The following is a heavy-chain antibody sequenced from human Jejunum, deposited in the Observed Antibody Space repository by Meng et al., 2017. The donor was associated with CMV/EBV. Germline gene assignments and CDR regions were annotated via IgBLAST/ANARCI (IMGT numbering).Heavy chain of an antibody. J-gene: IGHJ4*02. CDR3: ARDSIGDSYFDY. D-gene: IGHD2-21*02. V-gene: IGHV1-2*02. CDR1: GTSSTGYY. CDR2: IKPNRGAT. Sequence: GSGTSSTGYYFHWVRQAPGQGLEWLGWIKPNRGATSYAQNFQDRVTMTRDTSISTAYMELNRLRSDDTAVYYCARDSIGDSYFDYWGQGKVVTVSS.